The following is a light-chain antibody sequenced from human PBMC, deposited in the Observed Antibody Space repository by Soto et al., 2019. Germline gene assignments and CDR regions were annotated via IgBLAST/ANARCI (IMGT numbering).Light chain of an antibody. CDR3: QSYDSSLSGHVV. CDR1: SSNIGAGYD. V-gene: IGLV1-40*01. Sequence: QSALTQPPSVSGAPGQRVTISCPGSSSNIGAGYDVHWYQQFPGTAPKVLIYGDVNRPSGVPDRFSGSKSGTSASLVITGLQAEDEADYYCQSYDSSLSGHVVFGGGTQLTVL. J-gene: IGLJ2*01. CDR2: GDV.